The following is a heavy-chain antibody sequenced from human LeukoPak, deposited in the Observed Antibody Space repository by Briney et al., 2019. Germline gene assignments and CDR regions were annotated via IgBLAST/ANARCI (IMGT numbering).Heavy chain of an antibody. CDR1: GFVFSSNG. CDR3: ARDASSGSLHFDY. CDR2: IWHDGSEK. J-gene: IGHJ4*02. Sequence: GRSLRLSCTASGFVFSSNGMHWVCQAPGKGLEWVAVIWHDGSEKYYADSVKGRVTISRDNSKNTVYLQMNSLRAEDTAVYFCARDASSGSLHFDYWGQGILVTVSS. D-gene: IGHD3-10*01. V-gene: IGHV3-33*01.